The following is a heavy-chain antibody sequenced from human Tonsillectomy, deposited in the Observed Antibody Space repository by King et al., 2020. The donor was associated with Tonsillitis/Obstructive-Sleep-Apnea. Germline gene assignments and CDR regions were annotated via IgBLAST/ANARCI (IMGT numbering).Heavy chain of an antibody. CDR3: ARGVVPGVYFYYYMDV. V-gene: IGHV4-59*08. J-gene: IGHJ6*03. CDR2: IYYTGNT. D-gene: IGHD3-10*01. Sequence: QLQESGPGLVKPSETLSLTCAVSGGSLSNYYWSWIRQPPGKGLEWIGYIYYTGNTNYNPSLRSRVTISADTSKNQFSLKLTSLSTADTAVYYCARGVVPGVYFYYYMDVWGRGTTVTVSS. CDR1: GGSLSNYY.